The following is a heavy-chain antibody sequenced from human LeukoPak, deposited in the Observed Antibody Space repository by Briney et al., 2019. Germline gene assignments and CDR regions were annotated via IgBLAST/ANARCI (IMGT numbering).Heavy chain of an antibody. CDR2: IHYSGST. D-gene: IGHD6-19*01. V-gene: IGHV4-31*03. CDR1: GGSISSGDYY. CDR3: ARAKYNSGWYLDY. Sequence: RSSETLSHTCTVSGGSISSGDYYWTWIRQHPGKGLEWIGYIHYSGSTYYNPSLKSRLTISVDTSKNQFSLKVSSVTAADTAVYYCARAKYNSGWYLDYWGQGTLVTVSS. J-gene: IGHJ4*02.